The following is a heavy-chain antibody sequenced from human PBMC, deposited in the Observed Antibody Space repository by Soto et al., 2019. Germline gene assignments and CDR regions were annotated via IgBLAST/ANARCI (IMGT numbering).Heavy chain of an antibody. J-gene: IGHJ4*02. CDR3: AKDTTKYYYDSSDYFDS. V-gene: IGHV3-23*01. Sequence: GGSLRLSCEACGFTFRSYAMSWVRQAPGKGPEWVSAISGSGGNTYSADSVKGRFTISRDNSKNTLYLQMYSLRAEDTAVYYCAKDTTKYYYDSSDYFDSWGQGT. CDR1: GFTFRSYA. CDR2: ISGSGGNT. D-gene: IGHD3-22*01.